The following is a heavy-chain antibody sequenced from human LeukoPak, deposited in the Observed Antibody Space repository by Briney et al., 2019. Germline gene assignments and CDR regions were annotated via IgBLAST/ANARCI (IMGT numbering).Heavy chain of an antibody. CDR2: ISAYNGNT. CDR3: ARLPLGDDYGDLDYFDY. CDR1: GYTFTSYG. Sequence: GASVKVSCKASGYTFTSYGISWVRQAPGQGLEWMGWISAYNGNTNYAQKLQGRVTMTTDTSTSTAYMELRRLRSDDTAVYYCARLPLGDDYGDLDYFDYWGQGTLVTVSS. D-gene: IGHD4-17*01. J-gene: IGHJ4*02. V-gene: IGHV1-18*04.